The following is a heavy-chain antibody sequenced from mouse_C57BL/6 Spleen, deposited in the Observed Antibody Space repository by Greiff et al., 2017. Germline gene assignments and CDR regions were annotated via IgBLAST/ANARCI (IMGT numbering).Heavy chain of an antibody. Sequence: EVMLVESGGGLVQPGGSLSLSCAASGFTFTDYYMSWVRQPPGKALEWLGFIRNKANGYTTEYSASVKGRFTISRDNSQSILYLQMNALRAEGSATYYCARNYYGSSYGFAYWGQGTLVTVSA. V-gene: IGHV7-3*01. CDR1: GFTFTDYY. J-gene: IGHJ3*01. CDR3: ARNYYGSSYGFAY. CDR2: IRNKANGYTT. D-gene: IGHD1-1*01.